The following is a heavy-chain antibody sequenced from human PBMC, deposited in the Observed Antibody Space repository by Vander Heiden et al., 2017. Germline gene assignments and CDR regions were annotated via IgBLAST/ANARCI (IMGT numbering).Heavy chain of an antibody. D-gene: IGHD6-19*01. CDR2: IYYSGST. J-gene: IGHJ3*02. CDR3: ARASGSDVFDI. V-gene: IGHV4-39*01. Sequence: QLQLQESGPGLVKPSETLSLTCTVSGCSISSSSYYWGWTRQPPGKGLEWIGSIYYSGSTYYNPSLKSRVTISVDTSKNQFSLKLSSVTAADTAVYYCARASGSDVFDIWGQGTMVTVSS. CDR1: GCSISSSSYY.